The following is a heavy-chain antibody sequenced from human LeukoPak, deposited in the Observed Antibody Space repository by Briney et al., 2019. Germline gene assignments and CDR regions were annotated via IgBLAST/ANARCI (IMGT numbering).Heavy chain of an antibody. V-gene: IGHV3-43*02. D-gene: IGHD4-23*01. Sequence: PGGSLRLSCAASGFTFDDYAMHWVRQAPGKGLEWVSLISGDGGSTYYADSVKGRFTIFRDNSKNSLYLQMNSLRTEDTALYYCAKDKVTPRWRWYFDLWGRGTLVTVSS. CDR2: ISGDGGST. CDR3: AKDKVTPRWRWYFDL. J-gene: IGHJ2*01. CDR1: GFTFDDYA.